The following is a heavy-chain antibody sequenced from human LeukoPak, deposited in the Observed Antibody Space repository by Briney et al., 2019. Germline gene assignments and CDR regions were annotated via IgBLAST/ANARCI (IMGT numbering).Heavy chain of an antibody. Sequence: PGGSLRLSCAASGFTFSDYYMSWIRQAPGKGLEWVSYISSSGSTMYYADSVKGRFTISRDNAKKSLYLQMNSLRAEDTAVYYCARPHPRTVFGVFSYYYGMDVWGQGTTVTVSS. CDR2: ISSSGSTM. V-gene: IGHV3-11*04. D-gene: IGHD3-3*01. J-gene: IGHJ6*02. CDR1: GFTFSDYY. CDR3: ARPHPRTVFGVFSYYYGMDV.